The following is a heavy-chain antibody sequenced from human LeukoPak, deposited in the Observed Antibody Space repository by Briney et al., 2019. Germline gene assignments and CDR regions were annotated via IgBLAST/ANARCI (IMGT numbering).Heavy chain of an antibody. CDR1: GFTFSSYA. J-gene: IGHJ4*02. V-gene: IGHV3-30-3*01. Sequence: PGGSLRLSCAASGFTFSSYAMLWVRQAPGKGLEWVAVISYDGSNKYYADSVKGRFTISRDNSKNTLYLQMNSLRAEDTAVYYCECRDSYRYWGQGTLVTVSS. CDR3: ECRDSYRY. D-gene: IGHD2-2*01. CDR2: ISYDGSNK.